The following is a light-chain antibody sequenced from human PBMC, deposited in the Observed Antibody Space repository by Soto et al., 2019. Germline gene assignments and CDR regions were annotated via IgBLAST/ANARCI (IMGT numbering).Light chain of an antibody. V-gene: IGKV3-11*01. CDR3: QQRSRWPLT. CDR2: DAF. CDR1: QSVGSY. Sequence: EIGLTQSPATLSLSPGERATLSCRASQSVGSYFAWYQQKPGQAPRLLIYDAFSRATGIPARFSGSGSGTDFTLTISSLEPEDFAVYFCQQRSRWPLTLGGGTMVEIK. J-gene: IGKJ4*01.